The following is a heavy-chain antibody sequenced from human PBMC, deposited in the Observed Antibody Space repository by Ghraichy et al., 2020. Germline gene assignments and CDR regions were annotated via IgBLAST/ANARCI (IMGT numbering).Heavy chain of an antibody. J-gene: IGHJ2*01. Sequence: SETLSLTCTVSGGSISSYYWSWIRQPPGKGLEWIGYIYTSGSTNYNPSLKSRVTISVDTSKNQFSLKLSSVTAADTAVYYCARHEAVAGLCWYFDLWGRGTLVTVSS. CDR3: ARHEAVAGLCWYFDL. D-gene: IGHD6-19*01. V-gene: IGHV4-4*09. CDR2: IYTSGST. CDR1: GGSISSYY.